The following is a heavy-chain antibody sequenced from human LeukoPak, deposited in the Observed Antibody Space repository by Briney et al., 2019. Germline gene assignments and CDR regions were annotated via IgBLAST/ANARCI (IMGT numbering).Heavy chain of an antibody. CDR1: GYTFTSYG. Sequence: ASVKVSCKASGYTFTSYGISWVRQAPGQGLEWMGWISAYNGNTNYAQKLQGRVTMTTDTSTSTAYMELRRLRSDDTAVYYCARGLPTYYYDSSGYYYGLDYWGQGTLVTVSS. J-gene: IGHJ4*02. CDR3: ARGLPTYYYDSSGYYYGLDY. D-gene: IGHD3-22*01. CDR2: ISAYNGNT. V-gene: IGHV1-18*01.